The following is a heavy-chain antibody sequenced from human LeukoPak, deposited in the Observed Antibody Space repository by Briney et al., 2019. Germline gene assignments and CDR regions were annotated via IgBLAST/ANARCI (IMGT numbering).Heavy chain of an antibody. Sequence: GGSLRLSCAASGFAFSNFAMSWVRQAPGKGLEWVSAISGDGGSAFYAVSVKGRFTISRDNSKNSLYLQMGSLRAEDTAVYYCAKNPHLGYYYSMDVWGKGTTVTVSS. CDR2: ISGDGGSA. J-gene: IGHJ6*03. CDR3: AKNPHLGYYYSMDV. CDR1: GFAFSNFA. D-gene: IGHD7-27*01. V-gene: IGHV3-23*01.